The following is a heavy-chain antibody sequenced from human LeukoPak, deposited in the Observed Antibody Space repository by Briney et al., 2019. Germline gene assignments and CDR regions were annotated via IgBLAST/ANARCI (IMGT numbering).Heavy chain of an antibody. J-gene: IGHJ4*02. CDR1: GGSISSGGYY. D-gene: IGHD5-24*01. V-gene: IGHV4-31*03. CDR3: ARAPDEMATIIYFDY. CDR2: IYYSGST. Sequence: TLSLTCTVSGGSISSGGYYWSWIRQHPGKGLEWIGYIYYSGSTYYNPSLKSRVTISVDTSKNQFSLKLSSVTAADTAVYYCARAPDEMATIIYFDYWGQGTLVTVSS.